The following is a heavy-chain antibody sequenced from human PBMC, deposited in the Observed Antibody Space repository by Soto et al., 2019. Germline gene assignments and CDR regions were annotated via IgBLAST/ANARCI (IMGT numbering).Heavy chain of an antibody. CDR1: GASISNSY. V-gene: IGHV4-59*01. Sequence: SETLSLTCSVSGASISNSYWSWIRQPPGKGLEWIGYIYSSGSTDYNPSLKSRVTISEDRSKNHFSLSLRTVTAADTAFYFGARGEGYAFALDPWGQGILVTVSS. J-gene: IGHJ5*02. D-gene: IGHD5-18*01. CDR3: ARGEGYAFALDP. CDR2: IYSSGST.